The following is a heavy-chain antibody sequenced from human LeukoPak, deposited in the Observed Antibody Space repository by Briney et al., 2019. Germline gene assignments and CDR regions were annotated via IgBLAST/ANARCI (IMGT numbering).Heavy chain of an antibody. J-gene: IGHJ4*02. D-gene: IGHD3-10*01. CDR2: ITHSGST. CDR3: ARSLWFGE. V-gene: IGHV4-34*01. Sequence: SETLSLTCAVYGGSFSGYYWTWIRQPPGKGLEWIGEITHSGSTNYGPSLKSQVAISVDTSKNQFSLNLTSVTAADTAVYYCARSLWFGEWGQGTLVTVSS. CDR1: GGSFSGYY.